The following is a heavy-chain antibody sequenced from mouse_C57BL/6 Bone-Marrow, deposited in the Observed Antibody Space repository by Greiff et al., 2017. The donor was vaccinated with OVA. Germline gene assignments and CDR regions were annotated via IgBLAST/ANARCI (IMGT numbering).Heavy chain of an antibody. CDR3: ARGDYGSSFYWYFDV. V-gene: IGHV1-81*01. CDR2: IYPRSGNT. D-gene: IGHD1-1*01. Sequence: QVQLKESGAELARPGASVKLSCKASGYTFTSYGISWVKQRPGQGLEWIGEIYPRSGNTYYNEKFKGKATLTADKSSSTAYMELRSLTSEDSAVYFCARGDYGSSFYWYFDVWGTGTTVTVSS. J-gene: IGHJ1*03. CDR1: GYTFTSYG.